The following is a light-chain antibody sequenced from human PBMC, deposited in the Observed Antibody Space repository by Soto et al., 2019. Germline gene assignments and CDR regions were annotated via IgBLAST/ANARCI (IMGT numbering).Light chain of an antibody. CDR3: QQSYSAPYS. CDR2: AAS. J-gene: IGKJ2*03. Sequence: DIQMTQSPSSLSASVGDRVTITCRASQSITTYLKWYQQKPGKAPKLLIYAASTLQSGVPSGFSGSGSGTDFTLTISSLQPEDFATYYWQQSYSAPYSVGQGTNVDIK. CDR1: QSITTY. V-gene: IGKV1-39*01.